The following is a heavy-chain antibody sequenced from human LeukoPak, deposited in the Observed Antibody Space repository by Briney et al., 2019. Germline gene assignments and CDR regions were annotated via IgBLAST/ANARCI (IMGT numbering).Heavy chain of an antibody. V-gene: IGHV3-33*06. D-gene: IGHD1/OR15-1a*01. CDR1: GFTFSSYG. J-gene: IGHJ4*02. Sequence: GRSLRLSCAASGFTFSSYGMHWVRQAPGKGLELVAVIWYDGSNKYYADSVKGRFTISRDNSKNTLYLQMNSLRAEDTAVYYCAKGLTSDQQYWGQGTLVTVSS. CDR3: AKGLTSDQQY. CDR2: IWYDGSNK.